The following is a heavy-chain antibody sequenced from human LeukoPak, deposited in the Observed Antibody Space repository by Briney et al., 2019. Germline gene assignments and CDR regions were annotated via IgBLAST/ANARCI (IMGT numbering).Heavy chain of an antibody. J-gene: IGHJ3*02. CDR2: ISWNSGSI. V-gene: IGHV3-9*03. CDR1: GFTFDDYA. Sequence: GGSLRLSCAASGFTFDDYAMHWVRQAPGKGLEWVSGISWNSGSIGYADSVKGRFTISRDNAKNSLYLQMNSLRAEDMALYYCAKSFLSRYGSGRDDAFDIWGQGTMVTVSS. D-gene: IGHD3-10*01. CDR3: AKSFLSRYGSGRDDAFDI.